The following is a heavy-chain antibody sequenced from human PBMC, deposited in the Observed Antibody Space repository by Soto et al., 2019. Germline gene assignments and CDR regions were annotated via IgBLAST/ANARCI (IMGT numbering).Heavy chain of an antibody. J-gene: IGHJ4*02. D-gene: IGHD4-17*01. V-gene: IGHV5-51*01. CDR1: GYSFCTFW. CDR2: IFPADSDT. CDR3: ATPYGDFDC. Sequence: GESLKISCKGSGYSFCTFWIGWVRQMPGRGLEWMGIIFPADSDTRYSPSFQGQVTISADKSTSTAYLQWGSLKASDTAMYYCATPYGDFDCWGQGTLVTVSS.